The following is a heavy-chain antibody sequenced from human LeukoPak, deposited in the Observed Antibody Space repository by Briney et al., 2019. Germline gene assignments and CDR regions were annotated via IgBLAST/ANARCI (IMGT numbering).Heavy chain of an antibody. CDR2: IYYSGST. CDR1: GGSISSYY. D-gene: IGHD3-22*01. CDR3: ARDRSDGSGYYGYYFDY. V-gene: IGHV4-59*01. J-gene: IGHJ4*02. Sequence: XETLSLTCTVSGGSISSYYWSWIRQPPGKGLEWIGYIYYSGSTDYNPSLRSRVTISVDTSKNQFSLRLSSVTAADTAVYYCARDRSDGSGYYGYYFDYWGQGTLVSVSS.